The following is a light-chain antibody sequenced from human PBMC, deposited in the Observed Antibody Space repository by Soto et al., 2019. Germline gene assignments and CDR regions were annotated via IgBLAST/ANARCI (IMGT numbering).Light chain of an antibody. CDR2: DVS. J-gene: IGKJ5*01. CDR1: QSVGSY. CDR3: QQRSDWPIT. Sequence: ILLTQFPATLSLSPGERASLSCRASQSVGSYLAWYQQKPGQAPRLLIYDVSTRATGIPARFSGSGSGTDFTLTISSLEPEDFAVYSCQQRSDWPITFGQGTRLEI. V-gene: IGKV3-11*01.